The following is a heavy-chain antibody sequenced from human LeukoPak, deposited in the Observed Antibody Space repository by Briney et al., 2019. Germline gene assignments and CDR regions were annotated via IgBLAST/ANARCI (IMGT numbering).Heavy chain of an antibody. Sequence: GGSLRLSCAASGFTFSSYAMHWVRQAPGTGLEWVAVISYDGTNKYYADSVKGRFTISRDNSKNTLYLQMNSLRAEDTAMYYCARDLAPRGYDFGIGYWGQGTLVTVSS. CDR2: ISYDGTNK. V-gene: IGHV3-30-3*01. CDR1: GFTFSSYA. J-gene: IGHJ4*02. D-gene: IGHD5-12*01. CDR3: ARDLAPRGYDFGIGY.